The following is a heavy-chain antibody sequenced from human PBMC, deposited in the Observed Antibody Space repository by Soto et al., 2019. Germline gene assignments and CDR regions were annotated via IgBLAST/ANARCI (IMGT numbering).Heavy chain of an antibody. Sequence: GESMKISCKGSGHYFGSYWIVWVRQMPGKGLGCMGIIYTGYSDARYSPSFQGQVTISADKSISTAYLQLSSLKASDTAMYYCARRGYNYADALHDYFDPWGQGTLVTVSS. CDR3: ARRGYNYADALHDYFDP. D-gene: IGHD5-18*01. CDR1: GHYFGSYW. CDR2: IYTGYSDA. J-gene: IGHJ5*02. V-gene: IGHV5-51*01.